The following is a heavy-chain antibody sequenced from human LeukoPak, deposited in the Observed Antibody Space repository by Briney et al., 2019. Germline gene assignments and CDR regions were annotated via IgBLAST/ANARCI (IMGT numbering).Heavy chain of an antibody. CDR1: GGSISSYY. CDR3: ARDKPGYSYGSYAFDI. V-gene: IGHV4-59*01. J-gene: IGHJ3*02. D-gene: IGHD5-18*01. Sequence: PSETLSLTCTVSGGSISSYYWSWIRQPPGKGLEWIGYIYYSGSTNYNPSLKGRVTISVDTSKNQFSLKLSSVTAADTAVYYCARDKPGYSYGSYAFDIWGQGTMVTVSS. CDR2: IYYSGST.